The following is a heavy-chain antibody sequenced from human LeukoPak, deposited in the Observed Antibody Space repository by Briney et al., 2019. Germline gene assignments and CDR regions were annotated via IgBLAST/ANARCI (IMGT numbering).Heavy chain of an antibody. CDR3: ARVSIAARYFDY. Sequence: PGGSLTLSCSASGFTFSSYWMHWVRQAPGKGRVWVSRINSDGSSTRYTVSVKGRFTISRDNAKNTLYLQMSRLRADDTAVYYCARVSIAARYFDYWGQGTLVTVSS. CDR2: INSDGSST. D-gene: IGHD6-6*01. V-gene: IGHV3-74*01. CDR1: GFTFSSYW. J-gene: IGHJ4*02.